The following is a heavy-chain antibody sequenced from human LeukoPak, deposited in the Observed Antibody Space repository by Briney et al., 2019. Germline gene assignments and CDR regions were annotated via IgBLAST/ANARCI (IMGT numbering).Heavy chain of an antibody. V-gene: IGHV3-23*01. CDR2: IRGSDRNT. Sequence: PGGSLRLSCAASGFPFSTYAMSWVRQAPGKGLEWVSSIRGSDRNTYYADSVKSRFAISRDNSKDTLYLQMNNLRVEDPAVYYYAQDVVGDYGGLDYWGQGTLVTVSS. D-gene: IGHD4-23*01. CDR1: GFPFSTYA. J-gene: IGHJ4*02. CDR3: AQDVVGDYGGLDY.